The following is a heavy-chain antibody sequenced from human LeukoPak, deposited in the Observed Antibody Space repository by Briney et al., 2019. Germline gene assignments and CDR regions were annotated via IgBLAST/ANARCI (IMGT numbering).Heavy chain of an antibody. CDR2: IYYSRST. V-gene: IGHV4-59*08. J-gene: IGHJ3*02. Sequence: SETLSLTCTVSGGSISSYYWSWLRQPPGKGLEWIGYIYYSRSTNYNPSLKSRVTISVDTSKNQFSLKLSSVTAADTAVYYCARTSEAFDIWGQGTMVTVSS. CDR1: GGSISSYY. CDR3: ARTSEAFDI.